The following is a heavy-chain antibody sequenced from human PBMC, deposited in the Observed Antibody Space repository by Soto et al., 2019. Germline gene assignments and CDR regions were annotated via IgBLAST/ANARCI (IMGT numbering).Heavy chain of an antibody. V-gene: IGHV3-30*18. CDR1: GFTFSSYG. Sequence: QVQLVESGGGVVQPGRSLRLSCVASGFTFSSYGIHWVRQAPGKGLEWVAVISYDGSNKYYADSVKGRFTISRDNSKNTLYLQMNSLRAEDTAVYYCAKVPGYSSGWTGWFDPWGQGTLVTVSS. J-gene: IGHJ5*02. CDR3: AKVPGYSSGWTGWFDP. CDR2: ISYDGSNK. D-gene: IGHD6-19*01.